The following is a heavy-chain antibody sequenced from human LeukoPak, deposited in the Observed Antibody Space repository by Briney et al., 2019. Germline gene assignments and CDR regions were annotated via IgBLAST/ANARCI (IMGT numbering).Heavy chain of an antibody. D-gene: IGHD2-15*01. CDR1: GFTFGSYW. CDR2: IKQDGSEK. V-gene: IGHV3-7*04. J-gene: IGHJ4*02. Sequence: PGGSLRLSCAASGFTFGSYWMSWVRQAPGKGLEWVANIKQDGSEKYYVDSVKGRFTISRDNAKNSLYLQMNSLRAEDTAVYYCAREESVAATFFDYWGQGTLVTVSS. CDR3: AREESVAATFFDY.